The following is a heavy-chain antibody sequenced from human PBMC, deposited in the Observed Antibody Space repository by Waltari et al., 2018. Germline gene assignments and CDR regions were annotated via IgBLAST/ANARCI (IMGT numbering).Heavy chain of an antibody. CDR2: IYSGGTT. J-gene: IGHJ6*03. CDR1: GFTVRSNY. Sequence: QLVETGGGLIQPGGSLRLSCAASGFTVRSNYMNWVRQAPGKGLEWVSVIYSGGTTYYADSVKGRFTISRDNSKNTLYLQMNSLRAEDTAVYYCARARGTGYDYYYFYYMDVWGKGTTVTVSS. V-gene: IGHV3-53*02. D-gene: IGHD5-12*01. CDR3: ARARGTGYDYYYFYYMDV.